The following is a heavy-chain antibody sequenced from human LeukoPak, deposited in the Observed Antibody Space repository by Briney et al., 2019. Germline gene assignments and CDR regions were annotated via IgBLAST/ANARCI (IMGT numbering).Heavy chain of an antibody. D-gene: IGHD4-23*01. Sequence: GGSLRLSCAASGFTFSSYWMSWVRQAPGKGLEWVANIKQDGSEKYYVDSVKGRFTISRDNAKNSLYLQMNSLRAEDTAVYYCARRAGGYSHPYDYWGQGTLVTVSS. J-gene: IGHJ4*02. V-gene: IGHV3-7*03. CDR2: IKQDGSEK. CDR3: ARRAGGYSHPYDY. CDR1: GFTFSSYW.